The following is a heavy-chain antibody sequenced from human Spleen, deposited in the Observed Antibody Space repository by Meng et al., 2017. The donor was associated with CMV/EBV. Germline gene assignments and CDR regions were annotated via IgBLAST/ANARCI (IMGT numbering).Heavy chain of an antibody. J-gene: IGHJ4*02. Sequence: VSGGSISSGNWWTWVRQPPGKGLEWIGEIYHTGETRINYNPSFNSRVIISADRSKNQVYLTLTSMTAADTAFYFCARDFAGNDWGYYWGQGVLVTVSS. D-gene: IGHD3-16*01. CDR1: GGSISSGNW. V-gene: IGHV4-4*01. CDR3: ARDFAGNDWGYY. CDR2: IYHTGETRI.